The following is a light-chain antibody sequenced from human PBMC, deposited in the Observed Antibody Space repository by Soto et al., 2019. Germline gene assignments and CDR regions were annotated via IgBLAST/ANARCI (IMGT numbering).Light chain of an antibody. Sequence: IRLTQSPSSLSASVGDRVTITCRASQGISSYLAWYQQKPGKAPKLLIYAASTLQRGVPSRFSGSGSGTDFTLTISSLQPEYFATYYCRQLNSYSWTFSHEPEV. V-gene: IGKV1-9*01. CDR1: QGISSY. CDR2: AAS. J-gene: IGKJ1*01. CDR3: RQLNSYSWT.